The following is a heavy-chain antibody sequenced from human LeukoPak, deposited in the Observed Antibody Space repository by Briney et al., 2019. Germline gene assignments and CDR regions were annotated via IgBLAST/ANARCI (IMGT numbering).Heavy chain of an antibody. V-gene: IGHV3-23*01. Sequence: GGSLRLSCAASRFTFSSYAMSWVRQAPGKGLEWVSAISGSGVSTYYADSVKGRFTISRDNSKNTLYLQMNSLRAEDTAVYYCAKDKGLAARPYYFDYWGQGTLVTVSS. J-gene: IGHJ4*02. CDR3: AKDKGLAARPYYFDY. CDR2: ISGSGVST. CDR1: RFTFSSYA. D-gene: IGHD6-6*01.